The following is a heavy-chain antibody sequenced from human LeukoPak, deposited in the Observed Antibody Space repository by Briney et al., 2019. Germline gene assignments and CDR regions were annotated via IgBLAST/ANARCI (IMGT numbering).Heavy chain of an antibody. CDR3: ARGTHLGPHAFYI. Sequence: SETLSLTCTVPGGSISSYYWSWIRQPAGKGLEWIGRSYTSGSTNYNPSLKSRVTMSVDTSKNQFSLKLSSVTAADTAVYYCARGTHLGPHAFYIWGERTMVTVSS. CDR1: GGSISSYY. CDR2: SYTSGST. J-gene: IGHJ3*02. D-gene: IGHD1/OR15-1a*01. V-gene: IGHV4-4*07.